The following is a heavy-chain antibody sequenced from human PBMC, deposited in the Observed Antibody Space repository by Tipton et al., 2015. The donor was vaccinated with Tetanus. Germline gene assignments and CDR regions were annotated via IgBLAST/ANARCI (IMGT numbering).Heavy chain of an antibody. J-gene: IGHJ4*02. D-gene: IGHD3-22*01. CDR3: AKDSTMIVVYRFDY. CDR1: GFTVSSNY. Sequence: QLVQSGGGLIQPGGSLRLSCAASGFTVSSNYMSWVRQAPGKGLEWVSVIYSGGSTYYADSVKGRFTISRDNSKNTLYLQMNSLRAEDTAVYYCAKDSTMIVVYRFDYWGQGTLVTVSS. CDR2: IYSGGST. V-gene: IGHV3-53*01.